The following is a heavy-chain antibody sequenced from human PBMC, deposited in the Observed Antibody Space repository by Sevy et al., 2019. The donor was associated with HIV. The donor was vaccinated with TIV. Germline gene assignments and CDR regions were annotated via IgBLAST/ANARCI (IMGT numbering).Heavy chain of an antibody. Sequence: GGSLRLSCAASGFTFSSYALLWVRQAPGKGLEWVSLISYDGSKKYHSDSVKGRFAISRDESKTTLFLQMNSLRSEDTAIYYCGRVGVSYCTDDCYHRFDYWGRGTLVTVSS. D-gene: IGHD2-21*02. CDR3: GRVGVSYCTDDCYHRFDY. V-gene: IGHV3-30*09. CDR1: GFTFSSYA. J-gene: IGHJ4*02. CDR2: ISYDGSKK.